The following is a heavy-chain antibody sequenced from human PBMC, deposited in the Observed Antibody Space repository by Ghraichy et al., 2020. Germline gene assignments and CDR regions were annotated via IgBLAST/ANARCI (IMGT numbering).Heavy chain of an antibody. CDR1: GFTFISYG. CDR3: AKGFAGSGYLDY. D-gene: IGHD2-15*01. J-gene: IGHJ4*02. CDR2: LSYEGSNK. V-gene: IGHV3-30*18. Sequence: GGSLRLSCAASGFTFISYGMHWFRQAPGKGLEWVAVLSYEGSNKYYADSVKGRFTISRDNSKNTLYLQLNSLRDEDPAVYYCAKGFAGSGYLDYWGQGTLVTFSS.